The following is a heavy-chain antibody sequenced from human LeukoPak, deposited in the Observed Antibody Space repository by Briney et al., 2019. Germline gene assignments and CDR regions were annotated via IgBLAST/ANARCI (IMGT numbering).Heavy chain of an antibody. CDR3: ARDRIVATYNYFDY. Sequence: GGSLRLSCAASGFTFSSYAMHWVRQAPGKGLEWVSTISSSSSYIYYADSVKGRFTISRDNAKNSLYLQMNSLRAEDTAVYYCARDRIVATYNYFDYWGQGTLVTVSS. J-gene: IGHJ4*02. CDR2: ISSSSSYI. V-gene: IGHV3-21*01. D-gene: IGHD5-12*01. CDR1: GFTFSSYA.